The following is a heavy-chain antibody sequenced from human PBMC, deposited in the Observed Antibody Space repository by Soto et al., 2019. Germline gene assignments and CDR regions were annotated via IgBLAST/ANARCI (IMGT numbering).Heavy chain of an antibody. J-gene: IGHJ6*02. CDR1: GGSFSAYY. CDR3: ARDRRKGYCSSTSCYAYGMDV. CDR2: INHSGST. V-gene: IGHV4-34*01. D-gene: IGHD2-2*01. Sequence: SETLSLTCAGYGGSFSAYYWSWIRQPPGKGLEWIGEINHSGSTNYNPSLKSRVTISVDTSKNQFSLKLSSVTAADTAVYYCARDRRKGYCSSTSCYAYGMDVWGQGTTVTVS.